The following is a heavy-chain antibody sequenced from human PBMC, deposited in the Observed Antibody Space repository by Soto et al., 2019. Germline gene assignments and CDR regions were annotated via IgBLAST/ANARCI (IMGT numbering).Heavy chain of an antibody. D-gene: IGHD2-8*02. V-gene: IGHV4-34*01. CDR3: ARAFTGEVRAFDI. J-gene: IGHJ3*02. Sequence: SETLSLTCAVYGGSFSGYYWSWIRQPPGKGLEWVGEINHSGSTNYNPSLKSRVTISVDTSKNQFSLKLSSVTAADTAVYYCARAFTGEVRAFDIWGQGTMVTVSS. CDR1: GGSFSGYY. CDR2: INHSGST.